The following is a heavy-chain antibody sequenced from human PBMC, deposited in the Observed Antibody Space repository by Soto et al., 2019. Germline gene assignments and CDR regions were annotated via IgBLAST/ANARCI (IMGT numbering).Heavy chain of an antibody. CDR2: IYYSGST. CDR1: GGSISSSSYY. V-gene: IGHV4-39*01. CDR3: APLSVSLSGPYGIHV. J-gene: IGHJ6*02. D-gene: IGHD2-15*01. Sequence: SETLSLTCTVSGGSISSSSYYWGWIRQPPGKGLEWIGSIYYSGSTYYNPSLKSRVTISVDTSTNQFSVRLNSVTASDTAVYYCAPLSVSLSGPYGIHVWGQGTTVTVSS.